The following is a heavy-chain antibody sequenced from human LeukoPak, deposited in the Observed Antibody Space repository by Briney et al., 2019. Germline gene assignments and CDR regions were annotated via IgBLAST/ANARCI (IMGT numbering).Heavy chain of an antibody. J-gene: IGHJ4*02. Sequence: KTGGSLILSCAASGFTFSNAWMSWVRQAPGKGLEWVGRIKSKTDGGTTDYAAPVKGRFTISRDDSKNTLYLQMNSLKTEDTAVYYCTTGQYSTYYDFWGGYHTFDYWGQGTLVTVSS. CDR3: TTGQYSTYYDFWGGYHTFDY. D-gene: IGHD3-3*01. V-gene: IGHV3-15*01. CDR2: IKSKTDGGTT. CDR1: GFTFSNAW.